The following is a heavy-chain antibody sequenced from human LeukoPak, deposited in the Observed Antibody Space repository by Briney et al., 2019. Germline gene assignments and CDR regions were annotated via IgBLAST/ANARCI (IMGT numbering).Heavy chain of an antibody. CDR2: IYYSGST. CDR1: GGSISSGGYY. Sequence: PSQTLSLTSTVSGGSISSGGYYWSWIRQHPGKGLEWIGYIYYSGSTYYNPSLKSRVTISVDTSKNQFSLKLSSVTAADTAVYYCARDSRYYDSSGYIPWGQGTLVTVSS. J-gene: IGHJ5*02. V-gene: IGHV4-31*03. D-gene: IGHD3-22*01. CDR3: ARDSRYYDSSGYIP.